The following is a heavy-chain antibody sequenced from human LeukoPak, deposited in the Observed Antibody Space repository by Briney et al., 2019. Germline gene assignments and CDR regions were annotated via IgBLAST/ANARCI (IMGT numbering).Heavy chain of an antibody. J-gene: IGHJ4*02. V-gene: IGHV3-7*03. Sequence: GSLRLSCVASGFTFGKYWMSWVRQAPGKGLEWVANIKLDGSEKNYVDSVKGRFTIYRDNTKNSLYLQMNSMRVEDTALFYCARDQYDTWSRRGNFDSWGQGTLVIVSS. CDR3: ARDQYDTWSRRGNFDS. CDR2: IKLDGSEK. CDR1: GFTFGKYW. D-gene: IGHD3-3*01.